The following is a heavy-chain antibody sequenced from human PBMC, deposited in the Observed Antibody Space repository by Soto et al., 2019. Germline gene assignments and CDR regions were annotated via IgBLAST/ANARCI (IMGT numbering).Heavy chain of an antibody. D-gene: IGHD2-2*01. CDR2: INPSGGST. Sequence: GASVKVSCKASGYTFTSYYMHWVRQAPGQGLEWMGIINPSGGSTSYAQKFQGRVTMTRDTSTSTVYMELSSLRSEDTAVYYCARDASDIAVVPAAMNYYYYYMDVWGKGTTVTVSS. J-gene: IGHJ6*03. V-gene: IGHV1-46*03. CDR3: ARDASDIAVVPAAMNYYYYYMDV. CDR1: GYTFTSYY.